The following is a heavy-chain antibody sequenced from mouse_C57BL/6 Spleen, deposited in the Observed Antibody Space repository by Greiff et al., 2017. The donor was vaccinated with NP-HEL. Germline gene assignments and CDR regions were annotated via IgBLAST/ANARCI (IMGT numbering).Heavy chain of an antibody. D-gene: IGHD1-1*01. CDR3: AREDYYYGSSYYAMDY. Sequence: QVHVKQSGAELVKPGASVKISCKASGYAFSSYWMNWVKQRPGKGLEWIGQIYPGDGDTNYNGKFKGKATLTADKSSSTAYMQLSSLTSEDSAVYFCAREDYYYGSSYYAMDYWGQGTSVTVSS. V-gene: IGHV1-80*01. CDR1: GYAFSSYW. CDR2: IYPGDGDT. J-gene: IGHJ4*01.